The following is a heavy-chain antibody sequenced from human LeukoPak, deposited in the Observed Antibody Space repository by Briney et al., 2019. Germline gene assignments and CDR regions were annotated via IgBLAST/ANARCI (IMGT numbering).Heavy chain of an antibody. Sequence: GGSLRLSCAASGFTFSTYWMTWVRQAPGKGLEWVANIMQDGSEKNYVDSVKGRFTISRDNAKNSLYLQMNSLRAEDTAVYYCARDNYGSGSYYTYLDYWGQGTLVTVSS. CDR1: GFTFSTYW. J-gene: IGHJ4*02. V-gene: IGHV3-7*01. CDR2: IMQDGSEK. CDR3: ARDNYGSGSYYTYLDY. D-gene: IGHD3-10*01.